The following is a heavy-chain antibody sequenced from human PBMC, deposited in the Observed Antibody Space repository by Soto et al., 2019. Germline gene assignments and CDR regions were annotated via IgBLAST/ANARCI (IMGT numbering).Heavy chain of an antibody. J-gene: IGHJ4*02. CDR3: AIANYGADDY. D-gene: IGHD4-17*01. Sequence: QVQLVQSGAEVKKPGASVKVSCKTSGDTFRRSTIIWVRQAPGQGLEWMGWISAYSGNVKYAWKFQDRVTMTTDTSTSTAYVELRSLRFDDTAVYYCAIANYGADDYWGQGTLVTVSS. V-gene: IGHV1-18*01. CDR1: GDTFRRST. CDR2: ISAYSGNV.